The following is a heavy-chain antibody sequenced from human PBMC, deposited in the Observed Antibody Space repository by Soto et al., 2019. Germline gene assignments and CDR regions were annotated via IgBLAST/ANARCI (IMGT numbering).Heavy chain of an antibody. CDR2: ISWNSGSI. J-gene: IGHJ6*03. Sequence: GGSLRLSCAASGFTFDDYAMHWVRQAPGKGLEWVSGISWNSGSIGYADSVKGRFTISRDNAKNSLYLQMNSLRAEDTALYYCAKSRYFDSPHDYMDVWGKGTTVTVSS. V-gene: IGHV3-9*01. CDR3: AKSRYFDSPHDYMDV. CDR1: GFTFDDYA. D-gene: IGHD3-9*01.